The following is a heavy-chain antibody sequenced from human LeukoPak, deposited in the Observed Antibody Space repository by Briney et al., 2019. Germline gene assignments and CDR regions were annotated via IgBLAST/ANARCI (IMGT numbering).Heavy chain of an antibody. Sequence: AGGTLRLSCAASGFIFSNYAISWVRQAPGKGLEWVSSISSSSSYIYYADSVKGRFTISRDNAKNSLYLQMNSLRAEDTAVYYCARALTGTTAYGAFDIWGQGTMVTVSS. CDR1: GFIFSNYA. D-gene: IGHD1-20*01. J-gene: IGHJ3*02. V-gene: IGHV3-21*01. CDR2: ISSSSSYI. CDR3: ARALTGTTAYGAFDI.